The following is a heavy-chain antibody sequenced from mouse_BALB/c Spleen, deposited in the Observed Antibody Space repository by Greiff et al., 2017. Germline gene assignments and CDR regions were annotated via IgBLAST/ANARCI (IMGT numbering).Heavy chain of an antibody. CDR1: GYTFTSYW. D-gene: IGHD2-10*02. Sequence: DLVKPGASVKLSCKASGYTFTSYWINWIKQRPGQGLEWIGRIAPGSGSTYYNEMFKGKATLTVDTSSSTAYIQLSSLSSEDSAVYFCARGYPSYWYFDVWGAGTTVTVSS. V-gene: IGHV1S41*01. J-gene: IGHJ1*01. CDR2: IAPGSGST. CDR3: ARGYPSYWYFDV.